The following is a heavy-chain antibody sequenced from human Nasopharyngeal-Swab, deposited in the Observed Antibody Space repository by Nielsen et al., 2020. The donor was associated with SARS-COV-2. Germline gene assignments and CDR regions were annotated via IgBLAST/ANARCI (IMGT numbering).Heavy chain of an antibody. V-gene: IGHV3-74*01. CDR3: AREGYYYGMDV. Sequence: GGSLRLSCAASGFTFSSYWMHWVRQPPGKGLVWVSRINSDGSSTNYADSVKGRFTISRDNSKNTLYLQMNSLRAEDTAVYYCAREGYYYGMDVWGQGTTVTVSS. J-gene: IGHJ6*02. CDR2: INSDGSST. CDR1: GFTFSSYW.